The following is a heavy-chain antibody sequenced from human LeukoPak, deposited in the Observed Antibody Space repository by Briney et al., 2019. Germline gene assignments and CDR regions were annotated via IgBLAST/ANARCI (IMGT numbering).Heavy chain of an antibody. V-gene: IGHV4-31*03. J-gene: IGHJ5*02. Sequence: PSQTLSLTCTVSGGSISSGGYYWSRIRQHPGKGLEWIGYIYYSGSTYYNPSLKSRVTMSVDTSKNQFSLKLSSVTAADTAVYYCAREGTYYDFWSGSYWFDPWGQGTLVTVSS. CDR2: IYYSGST. CDR3: AREGTYYDFWSGSYWFDP. D-gene: IGHD3-3*01. CDR1: GGSISSGGYY.